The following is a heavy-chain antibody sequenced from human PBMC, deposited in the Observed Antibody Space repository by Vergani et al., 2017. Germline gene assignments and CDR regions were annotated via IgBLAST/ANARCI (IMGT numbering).Heavy chain of an antibody. J-gene: IGHJ6*02. Sequence: EVQLLESGGDLVQPGGSLRLSCEASGFTFNHYAMNWVRQAPGKGLEWVSGISGRGGRTYYAGSVKGRFTISRDSSKNTLYLQMNSLSAGYTAVYYCAKANPLNSXYDYLYYYHAMDVWGQGTTVTVSS. CDR2: ISGRGGRT. V-gene: IGHV3-23*01. CDR3: AKANPLNSXYDYLYYYHAMDV. CDR1: GFTFNHYA. D-gene: IGHD5-12*01.